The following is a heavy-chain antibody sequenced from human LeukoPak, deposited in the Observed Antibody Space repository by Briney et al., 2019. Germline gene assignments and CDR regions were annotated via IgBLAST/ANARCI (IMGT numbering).Heavy chain of an antibody. D-gene: IGHD1-26*01. V-gene: IGHV3-9*01. J-gene: IGHJ5*02. CDR3: AKAVGATGSWFDP. CDR2: ISWNSGSI. CDR1: GFTFDDYA. Sequence: GGSLRLSCAASGFTFDDYAMHWVRHAPGKGLEWVSGISWNSGSIVYADSVKGRFTISRDNAKNSLYLQMNSLRAEDTALYYCAKAVGATGSWFDPWGQGTLVTVSS.